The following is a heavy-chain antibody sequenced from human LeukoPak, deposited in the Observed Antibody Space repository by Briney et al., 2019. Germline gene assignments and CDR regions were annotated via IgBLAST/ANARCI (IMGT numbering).Heavy chain of an antibody. V-gene: IGHV4-34*01. D-gene: IGHD3-10*01. CDR1: GGSFSGYY. CDR2: INHSGST. CDR3: AGIRVLLWLGESPPP. J-gene: IGHJ5*02. Sequence: PSETLSLTCAVYGGSFSGYYWSWIRQPPGKGLEWIGEINHSGSTNYNPSLKSRVTISVDTSKNQFSLKLSSVTAADTAVYYCAGIRVLLWLGESPPPWGQGTLVTVSS.